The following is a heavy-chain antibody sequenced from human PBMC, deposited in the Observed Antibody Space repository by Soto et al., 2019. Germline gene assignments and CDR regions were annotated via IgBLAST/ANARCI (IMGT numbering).Heavy chain of an antibody. CDR1: GFTLGTYW. V-gene: IGHV3-7*05. CDR3: ARDVSPGSSSLYLDAFDI. D-gene: IGHD3-10*01. Sequence: EVQPEESGGGLVQPGGSLRLSCAASGFTLGTYWMTWVRQAPGKGLEWVANIKQDESKKSYLDSVRGRFTISRDNARNSLYLQMNSLRVEDTGLYYCARDVSPGSSSLYLDAFDIWGQGTMVIVSS. J-gene: IGHJ3*02. CDR2: IKQDESKK.